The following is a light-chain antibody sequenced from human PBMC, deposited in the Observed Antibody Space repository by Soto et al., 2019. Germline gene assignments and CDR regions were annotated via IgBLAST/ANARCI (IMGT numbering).Light chain of an antibody. CDR2: DTS. V-gene: IGKV1-33*01. CDR3: QQYEDLPIT. CDR1: QDISDF. Sequence: DIQMTQSPSSLFASVGDRVTITCQASQDISDFLNWYQQKTGRAXKVXIYDTSKLETGVPSRFSGSGSGTHFSLTISSLQPEDTATYYCQQYEDLPITFGQGTRLEI. J-gene: IGKJ5*01.